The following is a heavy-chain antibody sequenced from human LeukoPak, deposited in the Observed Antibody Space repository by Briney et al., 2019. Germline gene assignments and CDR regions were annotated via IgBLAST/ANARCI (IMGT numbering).Heavy chain of an antibody. V-gene: IGHV4-4*02. CDR1: GGSISSSNW. D-gene: IGHD2-2*02. Sequence: SGTLSLTCAVSGGSISSSNWWSWVRQPPGKGLEWIGEIYHSGSTNHNPSLKSRVTISVDKSKNQFSLKLSSVTAADTAVYYCARGWGYCSSTSCYTLDYWGQGTLVTVSS. CDR2: IYHSGST. CDR3: ARGWGYCSSTSCYTLDY. J-gene: IGHJ4*02.